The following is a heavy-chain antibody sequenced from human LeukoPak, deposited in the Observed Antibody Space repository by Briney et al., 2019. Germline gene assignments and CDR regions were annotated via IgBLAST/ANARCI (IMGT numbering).Heavy chain of an antibody. CDR3: ATIIAAASVGY. V-gene: IGHV3-21*01. Sequence: GGSLRLSCAASGFTFSSYSMNWVRQAPGKGLEWVSSIGSSSSYIYYADSVKGRFTISRDNAKNSLYLQMNSLRAEDTAVYYCATIIAAASVGYWGQGTLVTVSS. CDR2: IGSSSSYI. CDR1: GFTFSSYS. D-gene: IGHD6-13*01. J-gene: IGHJ4*02.